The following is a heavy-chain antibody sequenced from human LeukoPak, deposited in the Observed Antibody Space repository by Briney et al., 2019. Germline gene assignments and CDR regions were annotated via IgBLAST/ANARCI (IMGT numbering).Heavy chain of an antibody. CDR1: GGSISSGGYY. J-gene: IGHJ4*02. Sequence: SETLSLTCTVSGGSISSGGYYWSWIRQHPGKGLEWIGYIYYSGSTYYNPSLKSRVTISVDTSKNQFSLKLSSVTAADTAVYYCARTGITMVRGVIINPQNYFDYWGQGTLVTVSS. V-gene: IGHV4-31*03. CDR3: ARTGITMVRGVIINPQNYFDY. D-gene: IGHD3-10*01. CDR2: IYYSGST.